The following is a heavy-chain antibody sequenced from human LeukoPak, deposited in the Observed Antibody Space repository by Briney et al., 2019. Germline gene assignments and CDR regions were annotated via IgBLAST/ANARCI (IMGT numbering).Heavy chain of an antibody. CDR2: INTGGGST. Sequence: PGGSLRLSCAASGFTFSSYAMSWVRQAPGKGLEWVSAINTGGGSTYYAASVKGRFTISRDNSKNTLYLQMDSPKAEGTGVYYCVPPHSPPPQSFDYWGQGTLVIVSS. CDR3: VPPHSPPPQSFDY. V-gene: IGHV3-23*01. CDR1: GFTFSSYA. J-gene: IGHJ4*02. D-gene: IGHD2-15*01.